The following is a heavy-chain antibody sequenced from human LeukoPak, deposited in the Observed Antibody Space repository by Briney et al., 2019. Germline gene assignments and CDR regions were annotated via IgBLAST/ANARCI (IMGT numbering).Heavy chain of an antibody. D-gene: IGHD3-22*01. Sequence: PSETLSLTCTVSGGSISSYYWSWIRQPAGKGLEWIGRIYTSGSTNYNPSLKSRVTMSVDTSKNQFSLKLSSVTAADTAVYYCARDYDSSGYSLYYFDYWGQGTLVTVSS. J-gene: IGHJ4*02. CDR3: ARDYDSSGYSLYYFDY. CDR1: GGSISSYY. V-gene: IGHV4-4*07. CDR2: IYTSGST.